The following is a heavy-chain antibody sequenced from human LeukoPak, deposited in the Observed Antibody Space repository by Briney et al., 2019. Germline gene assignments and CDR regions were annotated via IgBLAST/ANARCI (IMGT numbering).Heavy chain of an antibody. D-gene: IGHD3-3*01. CDR2: IYPGDSDT. CDR3: ARLSTILGVVIPADY. V-gene: IGHV5-51*07. CDR1: GFNFTSYR. J-gene: IGHJ4*02. Sequence: GESLKISWKGSGFNFTSYRIGRIHQMPGKVLEWMGIIYPGDSDTRYSPSFQGQVTISDDKSISTAYLQWSSLKASDTAMYYCARLSTILGVVIPADYWGQGTLVTVSS.